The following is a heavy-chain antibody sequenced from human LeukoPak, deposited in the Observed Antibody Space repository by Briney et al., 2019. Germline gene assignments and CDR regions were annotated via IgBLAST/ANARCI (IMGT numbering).Heavy chain of an antibody. D-gene: IGHD1-1*01. J-gene: IGHJ4*02. CDR2: VDPSDSYT. CDR3: ARLEGLSDDY. V-gene: IGHV5-10-1*01. CDR1: GYSFTNHW. Sequence: GESLKISCKASGYSFTNHWITWVRQMPGKDLEWMGGVDPSDSYTNYSPSFQGHVTISTDKSISTAYLQWSSLKASDTAMYYCARLEGLSDDYWGLGTLVIVSS.